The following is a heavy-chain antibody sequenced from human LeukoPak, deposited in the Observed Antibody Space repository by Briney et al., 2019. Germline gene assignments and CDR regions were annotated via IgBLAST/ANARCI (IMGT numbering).Heavy chain of an antibody. D-gene: IGHD3-16*02. V-gene: IGHV4-39*07. CDR1: GGSISSSSYY. CDR3: ARGLWTVMITFGGVIADDAFDI. Sequence: SETLSLTRTVSGGSISSSSYYWSWIRQPPGKGLEWIGEINHSGSTNYNPSLKSRVTISVDTSKNQFSLKLSSVTAADTAVYYCARGLWTVMITFGGVIADDAFDIWGQGTMVTVSS. CDR2: INHSGST. J-gene: IGHJ3*02.